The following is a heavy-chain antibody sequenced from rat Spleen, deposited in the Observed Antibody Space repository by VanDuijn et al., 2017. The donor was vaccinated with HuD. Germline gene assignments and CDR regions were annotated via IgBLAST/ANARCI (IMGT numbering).Heavy chain of an antibody. CDR1: GFTFNNYW. V-gene: IGHV5-31*01. D-gene: IGHD5-1*01. Sequence: EVQLVESGGGLVQPGRSLKLSCVASGFTFNNYWMTWIRQAPGKGLEWVASITNTGNTPYSSDSVRGRFTISRDNAKSTLYLQMDSLRSEDTASYYCARLWELGYFDYWGQGVMVTVSS. J-gene: IGHJ2*01. CDR3: ARLWELGYFDY. CDR2: ITNTGNTP.